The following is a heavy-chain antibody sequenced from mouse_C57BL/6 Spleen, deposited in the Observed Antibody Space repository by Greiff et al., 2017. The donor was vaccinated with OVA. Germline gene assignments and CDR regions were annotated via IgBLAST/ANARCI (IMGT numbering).Heavy chain of an antibody. Sequence: EVQRVESGGGLVQPGGSLKLSCAASGFTFSDYYMYWVRQTPEKRLEWVAYISNGGGSTYYPDTVKGRFTISRDNATNTLYLQMSRLKSEDTAMYYCASALITTVPFADWGQGTLVTVSA. CDR2: ISNGGGST. D-gene: IGHD1-1*01. CDR1: GFTFSDYY. CDR3: ASALITTVPFAD. V-gene: IGHV5-12*01. J-gene: IGHJ3*01.